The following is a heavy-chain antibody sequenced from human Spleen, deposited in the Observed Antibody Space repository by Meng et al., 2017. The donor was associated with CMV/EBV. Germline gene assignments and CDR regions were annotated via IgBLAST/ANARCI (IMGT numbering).Heavy chain of an antibody. J-gene: IGHJ4*02. CDR2: IYHSGST. V-gene: IGHV4-38-2*02. D-gene: IGHD3-3*01. Sequence: SETLSLTCTVSGYSISSGYYWGWIRQPPGKGLEWIGSIYHSGSTYYNPSLKSRVTISVDTSKNQFSLKLSSVTAADTAMYYCAKVYPKVGIFRAFDSWGQGTLVTVSS. CDR1: GYSISSGYY. CDR3: AKVYPKVGIFRAFDS.